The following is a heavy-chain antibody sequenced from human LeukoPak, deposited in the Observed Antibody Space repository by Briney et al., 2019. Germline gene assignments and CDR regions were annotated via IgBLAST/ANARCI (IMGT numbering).Heavy chain of an antibody. CDR3: ARDRGIVGATNY. D-gene: IGHD1-26*01. Sequence: SGTLSLTCAVSGGSISSGGYYWSWIRQPPGKGLEWIGYIYHSGSTYYNPSLKSRVTISVDRSKNQFSLKLSSVTAADTAVYYCARDRGIVGATNYWGQGTLVTVSS. CDR2: IYHSGST. J-gene: IGHJ4*02. V-gene: IGHV4-30-2*01. CDR1: GGSISSGGYY.